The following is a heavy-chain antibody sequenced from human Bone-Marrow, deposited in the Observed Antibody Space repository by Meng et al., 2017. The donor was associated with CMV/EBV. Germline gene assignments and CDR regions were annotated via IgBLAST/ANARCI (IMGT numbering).Heavy chain of an antibody. V-gene: IGHV3-21*01. Sequence: GSLKISCAASGFTFSSYSMNWVRQAPGKGLEWVSSISSSSSYIYYADSVKGRFTISRDNAKNSLYLQMNSLRAEDTAVYYCARGQAATYYFDYWGQGTLVTVSS. CDR1: GFTFSSYS. CDR3: ARGQAATYYFDY. J-gene: IGHJ4*02. D-gene: IGHD2-15*01. CDR2: ISSSSSYI.